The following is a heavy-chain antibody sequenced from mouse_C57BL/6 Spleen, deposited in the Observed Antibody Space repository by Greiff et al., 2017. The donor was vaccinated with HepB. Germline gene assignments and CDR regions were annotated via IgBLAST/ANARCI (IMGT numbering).Heavy chain of an antibody. CDR1: GYTFTDYE. Sequence: VQLQQSGAELVRPGASVTLSCKASGYTFTDYEMHWVKQTPVHGLEWIGAIDPETGGTAYNQKFKGKAILTADKSSSTAYMELRSLTSEDSAVYYCTREDYYGSSYPFAYWGQGTLVTVSA. CDR2: IDPETGGT. D-gene: IGHD1-1*01. V-gene: IGHV1-15*01. CDR3: TREDYYGSSYPFAY. J-gene: IGHJ3*01.